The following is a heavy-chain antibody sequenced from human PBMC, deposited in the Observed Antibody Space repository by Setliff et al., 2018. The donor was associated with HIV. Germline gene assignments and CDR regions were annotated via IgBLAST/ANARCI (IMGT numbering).Heavy chain of an antibody. J-gene: IGHJ6*02. Sequence: VTVSCKASGYTFTSYAMHWVRQAPGQRLEWMGWINAGNGNTKYSQKFQGRVTITRDTSASTAYMELSSLRSEDTAVYYCAKAKGPLWFGESGGMDVWGQGTTVTVYS. CDR3: AKAKGPLWFGESGGMDV. V-gene: IGHV1-3*01. CDR2: INAGNGNT. CDR1: GYTFTSYA. D-gene: IGHD3-10*01.